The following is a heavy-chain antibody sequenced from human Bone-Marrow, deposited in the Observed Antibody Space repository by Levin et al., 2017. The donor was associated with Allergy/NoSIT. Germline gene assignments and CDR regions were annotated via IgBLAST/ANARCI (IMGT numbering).Heavy chain of an antibody. D-gene: IGHD6-19*01. CDR3: AKDRSPTFSSGWHARFDP. CDR1: GFTFGHYA. J-gene: IGHJ6*02. Sequence: GESLKISCVGSGFTFGHYAMSWVRQAPGKGLEWVATIPGSGDKTFYADSVKGRFNISRDNAKSTLYLQMDSLRVDDTAVYSCAKDRSPTFSSGWHARFDPWGQGTTVTVSS. CDR2: IPGSGDKT. V-gene: IGHV3-23*01.